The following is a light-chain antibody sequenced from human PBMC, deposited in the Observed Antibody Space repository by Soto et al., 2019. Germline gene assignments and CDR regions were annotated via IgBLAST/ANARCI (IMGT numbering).Light chain of an antibody. V-gene: IGLV1-44*01. CDR1: NSNIGRND. J-gene: IGLJ2*01. CDR2: SND. CDR3: AAWDDTLRARV. Sequence: QSVLAQPPSASGTPGQRVTISCSGSNSNIGRNDVTWYQQVPGTAPQCLIYSNDQRPSGFPDRISGSRSGTSASLAISGLQSGDEAEYYCAAWDDTLRARVFGGGTKLTVL.